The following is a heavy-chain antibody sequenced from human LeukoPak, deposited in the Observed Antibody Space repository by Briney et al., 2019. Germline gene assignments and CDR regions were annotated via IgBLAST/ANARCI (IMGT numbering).Heavy chain of an antibody. Sequence: PGGSLRLSCAASGFTVSSNYMSWVRQAPGKGLEWVSVIYSGGSTYYADSVKGRFTISRDNSKNTLYLHMNSLRAEDTAVFHCAKSLGTAMVRGVIDYWGQGTPVTVSS. V-gene: IGHV3-66*02. CDR1: GFTVSSNY. CDR2: IYSGGST. J-gene: IGHJ4*02. D-gene: IGHD3-10*01. CDR3: AKSLGTAMVRGVIDY.